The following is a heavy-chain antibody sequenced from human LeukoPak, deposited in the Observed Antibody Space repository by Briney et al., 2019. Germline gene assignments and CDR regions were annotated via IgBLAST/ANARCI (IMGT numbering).Heavy chain of an antibody. V-gene: IGHV3-11*05. CDR3: ARDQVGARSDI. J-gene: IGHJ3*02. CDR1: GFTFSDYY. Sequence: GGSLRLSCAASGFTFSDYYMSWIRQAPGKGLEWVSYISSSSSYTNYADSVKGRFTISRDNAKNSLYPQMNSLRAEDTAVYYCARDQVGARSDIWGQGTMVTVSS. D-gene: IGHD1-26*01. CDR2: ISSSSSYT.